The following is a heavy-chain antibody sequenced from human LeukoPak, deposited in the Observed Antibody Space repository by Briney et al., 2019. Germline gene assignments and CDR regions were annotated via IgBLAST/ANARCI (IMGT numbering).Heavy chain of an antibody. CDR3: ASRLPRGSSFDY. Sequence: GGSLRLSCAASGFSFSSYWMTWVRQAPGKRLEWVANIKQDGSEKYYVDSVKGRFTISRDNAKNSLYLQMNSLRAEDTAMYYCASRLPRGSSFDYWGQGTLVTVSS. CDR1: GFSFSSYW. CDR2: IKQDGSEK. V-gene: IGHV3-7*01. J-gene: IGHJ4*02. D-gene: IGHD1-26*01.